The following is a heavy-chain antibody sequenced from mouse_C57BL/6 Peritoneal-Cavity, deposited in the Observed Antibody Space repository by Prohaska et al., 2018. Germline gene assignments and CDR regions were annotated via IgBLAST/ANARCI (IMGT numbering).Heavy chain of an antibody. Sequence: PGQGLEWIGNIYPSDSETHYNQKFKDKATLTVDKSSNTAYMQLSSLTSEDSAVYYCAILWSLYFDVWGTGTTVTVSS. J-gene: IGHJ1*03. D-gene: IGHD1-1*02. CDR3: AILWSLYFDV. V-gene: IGHV1-61*01. CDR2: IYPSDSET.